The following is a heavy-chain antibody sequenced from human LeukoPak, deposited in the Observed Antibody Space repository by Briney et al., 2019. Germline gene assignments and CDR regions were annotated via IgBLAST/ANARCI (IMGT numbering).Heavy chain of an antibody. CDR2: IYYSGST. Sequence: SETLSLTCTVSGGSISSYYWSWIRQPPGKGLEWIGFIYYSGSTYYNPSLKSRVTISVDTSKNQFSLRLSSVTATDTAEYFCARHQMRYSYGTLFHYWGQGTLVTVSS. V-gene: IGHV4-59*08. CDR1: GGSISSYY. J-gene: IGHJ4*02. D-gene: IGHD5-18*01. CDR3: ARHQMRYSYGTLFHY.